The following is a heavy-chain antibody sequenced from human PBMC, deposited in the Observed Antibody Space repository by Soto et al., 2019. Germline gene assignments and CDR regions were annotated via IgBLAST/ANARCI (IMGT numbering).Heavy chain of an antibody. V-gene: IGHV1-69*13. D-gene: IGHD2-15*01. J-gene: IGHJ3*02. CDR2: IIPIFGTA. CDR3: AYGSGSPHDAFDI. Sequence: SSVKVSCQASGGAFSSYAISWVRQAPGQGLEWMGGIIPIFGTANYAQKFQGRVTITADESTSTAYMELSSLRSEDTAVYYCAYGSGSPHDAFDIWGQGTMVTVSS. CDR1: GGAFSSYA.